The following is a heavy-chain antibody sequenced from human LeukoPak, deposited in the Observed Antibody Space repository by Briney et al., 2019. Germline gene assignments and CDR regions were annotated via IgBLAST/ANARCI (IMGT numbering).Heavy chain of an antibody. J-gene: IGHJ4*02. CDR3: ARDYIAYDPLDY. CDR2: VVGGGTIT. V-gene: IGHV3-23*01. D-gene: IGHD3-3*01. CDR1: GFTFSGYA. Sequence: GGSLRLSCAASGFTFSGYAMSWVRQAPGKGLEWVSGVVGGGTITYYADSVRGRFIVSRDNSKNTLYLQMNSLRAEDTAVYWCARDYIAYDPLDYWGQGTLVTVSS.